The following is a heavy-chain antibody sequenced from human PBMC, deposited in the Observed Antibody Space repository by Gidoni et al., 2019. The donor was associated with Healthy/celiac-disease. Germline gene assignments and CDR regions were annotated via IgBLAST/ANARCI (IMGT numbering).Heavy chain of an antibody. CDR2: INHSGST. CDR1: GGSFSGYY. D-gene: IGHD2-21*02. J-gene: IGHJ4*02. V-gene: IGHV4-34*01. CDR3: ARGQGYGGNSIHGY. Sequence: QVQLQQWGAGLLKPSETLSLTCAVYGGSFSGYYWSWIRQPPGKGLEWIGEINHSGSTNYNPSLKSRVTISVDTSKNQFSLKLSSVTAADTAVYYCARGQGYGGNSIHGYWGQGTLVTVSS.